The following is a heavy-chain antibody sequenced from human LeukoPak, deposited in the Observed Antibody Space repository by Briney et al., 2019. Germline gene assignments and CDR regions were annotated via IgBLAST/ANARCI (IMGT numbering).Heavy chain of an antibody. D-gene: IGHD4-17*01. J-gene: IGHJ5*02. V-gene: IGHV1-8*03. CDR3: ARGTSHRYGDYINWFDP. CDR2: MNPNSGNT. Sequence: GASVKVSFKASGYTFTSYDINWVRQATGQGLEWMGWMNPNSGNTGYAQKFQGRVTITRNTSISTAYMELSSLRSEDTAVYYCARGTSHRYGDYINWFDPWGQGTLVTVSS. CDR1: GYTFTSYD.